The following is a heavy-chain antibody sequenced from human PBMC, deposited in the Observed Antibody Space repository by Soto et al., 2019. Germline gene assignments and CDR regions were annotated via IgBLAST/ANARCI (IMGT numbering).Heavy chain of an antibody. D-gene: IGHD2-2*01. V-gene: IGHV3-48*01. CDR3: ARGLQCTSCEVNWFDP. J-gene: IGHJ5*02. CDR1: GFTFSSYS. Sequence: PGGSLRLSCAASGFTFSSYSMNWVRQAPGKGLEWVSYISSSSSTIYYADSVKGRFTISRDNAKNSLYLQMNSLRAEDTAVYYCARGLQCTSCEVNWFDPWGNGTLVTVSS. CDR2: ISSSSSTI.